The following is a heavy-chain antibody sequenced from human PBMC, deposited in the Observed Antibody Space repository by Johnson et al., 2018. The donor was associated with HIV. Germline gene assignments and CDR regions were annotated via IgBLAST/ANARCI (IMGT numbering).Heavy chain of an antibody. Sequence: QVQLVESGGGVVQPGRSLRLSCAASGFTFSTYAMHWVRQAPGKGLEWVAVISYDGSNRYYADSVKGRFTISRDNSKNTLYLQMNSLGAEGTAVYYCAKPMGGDGAFDIWGQGTTVTVSS. D-gene: IGHD2-21*01. CDR3: AKPMGGDGAFDI. V-gene: IGHV3-30*18. CDR2: ISYDGSNR. CDR1: GFTFSTYA. J-gene: IGHJ3*02.